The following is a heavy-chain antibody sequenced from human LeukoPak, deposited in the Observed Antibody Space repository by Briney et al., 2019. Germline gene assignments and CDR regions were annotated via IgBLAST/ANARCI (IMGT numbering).Heavy chain of an antibody. CDR3: ARAWSWFDP. V-gene: IGHV4-59*01. CDR1: GGSISSYY. D-gene: IGHD3-3*01. Sequence: PSETLSLTCTVSGGSISSYYWSSIRQPPGKGLEWIGYIYYSGSTNYNPSLKSRVTISVDTSKNQFSLKLSSVTAADTAVYYCARAWSWFDPWGQGTLVTVSS. CDR2: IYYSGST. J-gene: IGHJ5*02.